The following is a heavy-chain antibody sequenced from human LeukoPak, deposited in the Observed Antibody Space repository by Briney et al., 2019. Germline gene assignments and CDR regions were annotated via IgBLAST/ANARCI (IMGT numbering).Heavy chain of an antibody. J-gene: IGHJ4*02. Sequence: ASVKVSCKASGYIFTSYGISWVRQAPGQGLGWMGWISVYNGNTNYAQKVHGRVTMTTDTSTSTAYMELRSLRSDDTAVYYCARDVPYYSDSSGSFAFDYWGQGTLVTVSS. D-gene: IGHD3-22*01. CDR2: ISVYNGNT. CDR3: ARDVPYYSDSSGSFAFDY. V-gene: IGHV1-18*01. CDR1: GYIFTSYG.